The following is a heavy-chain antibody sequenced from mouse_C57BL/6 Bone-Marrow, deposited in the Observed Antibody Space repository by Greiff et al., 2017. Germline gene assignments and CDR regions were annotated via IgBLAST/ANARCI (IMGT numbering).Heavy chain of an antibody. CDR2: IDPENGDT. CDR3: TTYRDAMDY. V-gene: IGHV14-4*01. Sequence: VQLQQSGAELVRPGASVKLSCTASGFNIKDDYMHWVKQRPEQGLEWIGWIDPENGDTEYASKFQGKATITADTSSNAAYLQLSSLTSEDTAVYYCTTYRDAMDYWGQGTSVTVSS. J-gene: IGHJ4*01. D-gene: IGHD2-14*01. CDR1: GFNIKDDY.